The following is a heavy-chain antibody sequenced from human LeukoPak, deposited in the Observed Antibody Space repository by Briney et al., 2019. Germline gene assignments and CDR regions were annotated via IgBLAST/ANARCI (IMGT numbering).Heavy chain of an antibody. CDR2: IYYSGST. Sequence: SETLSLTCTVSGGSISSYYWSWIRQPPGKGLEWIGYIYYSGSTYYNPSLKSRVTISVDTSKNQFSLKLSSVTAADTAVYYCASTMVRGVIGDYFDHWGQGTLVTVSS. CDR1: GGSISSYY. CDR3: ASTMVRGVIGDYFDH. D-gene: IGHD3-10*01. J-gene: IGHJ4*02. V-gene: IGHV4-59*08.